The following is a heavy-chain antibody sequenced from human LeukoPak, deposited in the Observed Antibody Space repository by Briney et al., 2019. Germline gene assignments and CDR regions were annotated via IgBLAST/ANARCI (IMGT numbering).Heavy chain of an antibody. CDR2: ISSSSSTI. Sequence: GGSLRLSCAASGFTFSSYWMSWVRQAPGKGLEWVSYISSSSSTIYYADSVKGRFTISRDNAKNSLYLQMNSLRAEDTAVYYCARELWDIVLMVYAMGVFDYWGQGTLVTVSS. CDR3: ARELWDIVLMVYAMGVFDY. J-gene: IGHJ4*02. CDR1: GFTFSSYW. D-gene: IGHD2-8*01. V-gene: IGHV3-48*01.